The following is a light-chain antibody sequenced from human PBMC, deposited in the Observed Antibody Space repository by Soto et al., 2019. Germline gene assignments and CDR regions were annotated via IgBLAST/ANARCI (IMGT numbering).Light chain of an antibody. Sequence: EIVLKQSPGTVCLYPGGRATLSCRASQSVSSYLAWYQQKPGQAPRLLIYDASNRATGIPARFSGSGSGTDFTLTIRRLEPEDFAVYYCQESSNWPPITVGEGKRLEIK. J-gene: IGKJ5*01. CDR2: DAS. CDR1: QSVSSY. CDR3: QESSNWPPIT. V-gene: IGKV3-11*01.